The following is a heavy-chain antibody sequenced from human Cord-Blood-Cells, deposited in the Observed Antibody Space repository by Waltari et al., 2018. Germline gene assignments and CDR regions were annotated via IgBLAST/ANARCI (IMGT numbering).Heavy chain of an antibody. J-gene: IGHJ6*02. Sequence: QVQLQQWGAGLLQPSETLSLTCAVYGGSFSGYYWRWIRQPPGKGLEWIGEINHRGSTNYNPALKSRVTISVDTSKNQFSLKLSSVTAADTAVYYCARLRGYCSGGSCYSYYYYGMDVWGQGTTVTVSS. V-gene: IGHV4-34*01. CDR1: GGSFSGYY. CDR3: ARLRGYCSGGSCYSYYYYGMDV. CDR2: INHRGST. D-gene: IGHD2-15*01.